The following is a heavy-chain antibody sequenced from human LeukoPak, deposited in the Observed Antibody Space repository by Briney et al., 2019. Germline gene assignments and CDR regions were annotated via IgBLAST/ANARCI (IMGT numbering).Heavy chain of an antibody. D-gene: IGHD6-13*01. J-gene: IGHJ2*01. CDR2: IYYSGST. CDR3: ARTYGSSGLGYFDL. V-gene: IGHV4-59*01. Sequence: SETVSLTCTVSGGSISSYYWSWIRQPPGKGLEWIGYIYYSGSTNFNPSLKSRVTISVDTSKNQFSLKLSSVTAADTAVYYCARTYGSSGLGYFDLWGRGTLFSASS. CDR1: GGSISSYY.